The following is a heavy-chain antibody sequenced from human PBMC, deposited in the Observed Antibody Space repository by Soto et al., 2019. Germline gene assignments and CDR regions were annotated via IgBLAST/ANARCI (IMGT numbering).Heavy chain of an antibody. D-gene: IGHD2-21*01. Sequence: QVQLVQSGAEVKKPGASVKVSCKASGYTFTGYYMHWLRQAPGQGLEWMGWINPNSGGTNYAQKVQGWVTMTRDTSISTDYMELSRLRSDDTAVYYCARDGDYRRCGGKYYYDYMDGWGKGTTVTVSS. CDR3: ARDGDYRRCGGKYYYDYMDG. V-gene: IGHV1-2*04. J-gene: IGHJ6*03. CDR1: GYTFTGYY. CDR2: INPNSGGT.